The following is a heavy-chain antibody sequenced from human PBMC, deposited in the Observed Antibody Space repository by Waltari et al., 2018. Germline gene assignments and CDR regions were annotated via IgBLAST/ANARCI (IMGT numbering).Heavy chain of an antibody. J-gene: IGHJ4*02. CDR3: TRDLYGSGGDYFDP. D-gene: IGHD6-19*01. Sequence: EEQLLESGGGVVQPGGSLRLSCAASGFTFSNHAMSWVRQAPGKGLEGVSVSSYDGRSIYSADSVRDRFTISRDNSRNTLYLEMNSLRAEDTAVYYCTRDLYGSGGDYFDPWGQGTLVTVSS. CDR2: SSYDGRSI. CDR1: GFTFSNHA. V-gene: IGHV3-23*01.